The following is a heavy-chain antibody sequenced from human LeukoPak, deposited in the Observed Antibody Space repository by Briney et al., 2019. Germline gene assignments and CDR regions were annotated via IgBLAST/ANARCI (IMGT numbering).Heavy chain of an antibody. CDR1: GGSISSYY. CDR3: ARRRGTRSWFDP. J-gene: IGHJ5*02. Sequence: SETLSLTFTVSGGSISSYYWSWIRQPPGKGLEWIGYIYYSGSTNYNPSLKSRVTISVDTSKNQFSLKLSSVTAADTAVYYCARRRGTRSWFDPWGQGTLVTVSS. CDR2: IYYSGST. D-gene: IGHD1-1*01. V-gene: IGHV4-59*01.